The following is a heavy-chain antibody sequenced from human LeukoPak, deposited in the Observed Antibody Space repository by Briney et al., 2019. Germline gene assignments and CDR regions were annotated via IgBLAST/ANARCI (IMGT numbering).Heavy chain of an antibody. V-gene: IGHV3-23*01. CDR2: ISGSGGST. J-gene: IGHJ4*02. CDR1: GFTFSSYA. D-gene: IGHD6-13*01. Sequence: GGSLRLSCAASGFTFSSYAMSWVRQAPGKGLEWVSAISGSGGSTYYADSVKGRFTISRDNSKNTLYLQMNSLRAEDTAVYYCAKDRPIAAAGTGEVFDYWGQGTLVTVSS. CDR3: AKDRPIAAAGTGEVFDY.